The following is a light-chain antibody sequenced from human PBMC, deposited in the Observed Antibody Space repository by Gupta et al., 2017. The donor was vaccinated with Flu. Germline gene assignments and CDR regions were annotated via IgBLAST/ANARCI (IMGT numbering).Light chain of an antibody. CDR3: QHYNSISRT. CDR1: QSISSW. J-gene: IGKJ1*01. V-gene: IGKV1-5*03. CDR2: KAS. Sequence: PYTGRASVEDRVTIPCRARQSISSWLAWYQQKPGKAPKLLNYKASSRESGVPSRFSGSGSGTEFTLTICSLQADDFATYYCQHYNSISRTFGQGTQVEIK.